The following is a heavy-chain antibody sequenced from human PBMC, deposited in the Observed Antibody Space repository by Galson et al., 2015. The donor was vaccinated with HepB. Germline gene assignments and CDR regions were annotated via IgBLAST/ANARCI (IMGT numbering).Heavy chain of an antibody. CDR3: VRDDGRYYDAFDL. D-gene: IGHD3-10*01. V-gene: IGHV3-7*01. CDR1: GFTFSSYW. J-gene: IGHJ3*01. CDR2: IKQDGSEK. Sequence: SLRLSCAASGFTFSSYWMSWVRQAPGKGPEWVADIKQDGSEKYYVGAVEGRFTISRDNAKNSLFLQMHSLRVEDTAVYYCVRDDGRYYDAFDLWGQGTMVTVSS.